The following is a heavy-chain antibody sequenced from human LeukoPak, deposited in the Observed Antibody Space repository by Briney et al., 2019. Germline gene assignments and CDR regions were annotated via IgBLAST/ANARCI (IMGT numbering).Heavy chain of an antibody. CDR3: ARDHYDILTGYGDY. D-gene: IGHD3-9*01. V-gene: IGHV3-48*04. Sequence: PGGSLRLSCAASGFTFSSYAMAWVRQAPGKGLEWVSGISWNSGSIGYADSVKGRFTISRDNAKNSLYLQMNSLRAEDTAVYYCARDHYDILTGYGDYWGQGTLVTVSS. CDR1: GFTFSSYA. J-gene: IGHJ4*02. CDR2: ISWNSGSI.